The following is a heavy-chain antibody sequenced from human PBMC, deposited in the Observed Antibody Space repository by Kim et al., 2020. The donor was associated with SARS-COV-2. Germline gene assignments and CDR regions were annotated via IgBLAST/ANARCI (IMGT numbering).Heavy chain of an antibody. Sequence: GGSLRLSCAASGFTFSDAWLSWVRQAPGKGLEWVGLIKSGGTTDYAEPVKGRFTISRDDSRNTLYLQMNSLKTEDTAMYYCTADVPTLTNYPFVYWGQGT. CDR1: GFTFSDAW. CDR3: TADVPTLTNYPFVY. CDR2: IKSGGTT. V-gene: IGHV3-15*01. D-gene: IGHD3-9*01. J-gene: IGHJ4*02.